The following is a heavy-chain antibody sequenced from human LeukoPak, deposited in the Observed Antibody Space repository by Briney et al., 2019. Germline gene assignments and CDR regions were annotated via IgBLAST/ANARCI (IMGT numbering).Heavy chain of an antibody. J-gene: IGHJ3*02. V-gene: IGHV3-30*02. CDR1: GFTFNSHG. CDR3: ARGGYYGSGVFDI. D-gene: IGHD3-10*01. CDR2: IRSDGTKK. Sequence: QPGGSLRLSCGASGFTFNSHGMHWVRQAPGKGLEWVAFIRSDGTKKYFVDSVKGRFTISRDNSKNTLYLQMNSLRAEDAAVYYCARGGYYGSGVFDIWGQGTMVSVSS.